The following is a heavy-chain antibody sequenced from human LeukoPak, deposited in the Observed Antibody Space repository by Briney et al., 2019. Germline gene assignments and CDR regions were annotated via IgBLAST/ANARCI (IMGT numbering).Heavy chain of an antibody. D-gene: IGHD3-10*01. CDR3: ARDYGSGSYYTHYYYYYGMDV. CDR2: IIPILGIA. J-gene: IGHJ6*02. V-gene: IGHV1-69*10. Sequence: VASVKVSCKASGGTFSSYAISWVRQAPGQGLEWMGGIIPILGIANYAQKFQGRVTITADKSTSTAYMELSSLRSEDTAVYYCARDYGSGSYYTHYYYYYGMDVWGQGTTVTVSS. CDR1: GGTFSSYA.